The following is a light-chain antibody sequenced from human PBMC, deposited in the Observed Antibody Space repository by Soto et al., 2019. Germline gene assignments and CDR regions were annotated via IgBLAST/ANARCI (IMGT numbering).Light chain of an antibody. CDR3: QQRSSSIT. J-gene: IGKJ5*01. CDR1: QSVGSY. Sequence: EIVLTQSPATLSSSPGERATLSCRASQSVGSYLAWYQQKPGQAPRLLIYDASNRATGIPARFSGSGPGTDFTLTISGLEPEDFVVYYCQQRSSSITFGQGTRLEIK. CDR2: DAS. V-gene: IGKV3-11*01.